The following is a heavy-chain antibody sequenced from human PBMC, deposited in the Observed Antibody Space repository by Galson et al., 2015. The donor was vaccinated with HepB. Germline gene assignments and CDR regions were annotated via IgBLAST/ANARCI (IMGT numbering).Heavy chain of an antibody. D-gene: IGHD5-18*01. J-gene: IGHJ3*02. CDR3: ARSGGYSYGYGSWQQSPDAFDI. CDR2: INTNTGNP. V-gene: IGHV7-4-1*02. Sequence: PVKVSCKASGYTFTSYAMNWVRQAPGQGLEWMGWINTNTGNPTYAQGFTGRFVFSLDTSVSTAYLQISSLKAEDTAVYYCARSGGYSYGYGSWQQSPDAFDIWGQGTMVTVSS. CDR1: GYTFTSYA.